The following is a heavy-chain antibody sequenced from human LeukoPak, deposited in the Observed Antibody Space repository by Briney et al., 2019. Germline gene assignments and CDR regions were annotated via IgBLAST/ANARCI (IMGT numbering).Heavy chain of an antibody. Sequence: ASVKVSCKVSGYTLTELSMHWVRQAPGQGLEWMGRINPNSGGTNYAQKFQGRVTMTRDTSISTAYMELSRLRSDDTAVYYCARDRLGATTSWFDPWGQGTLVTVSS. J-gene: IGHJ5*02. V-gene: IGHV1-2*06. CDR1: GYTLTELS. CDR3: ARDRLGATTSWFDP. D-gene: IGHD1-26*01. CDR2: INPNSGGT.